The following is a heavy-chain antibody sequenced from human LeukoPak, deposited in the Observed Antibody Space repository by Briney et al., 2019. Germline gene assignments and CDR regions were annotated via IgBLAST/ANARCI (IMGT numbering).Heavy chain of an antibody. V-gene: IGHV1-2*02. CDR3: ARGGTIFGVVPPNWFDP. D-gene: IGHD3-3*01. CDR1: GYTFTGYY. CDR2: IDPNSGGT. J-gene: IGHJ5*02. Sequence: ASVKVSCEASGYTFTGYYMHWVRQAPGQGLEWMGWIDPNSGGTNYAQKFQGRVTITADKSTSTAYMELSSLRSEDTAVYYCARGGTIFGVVPPNWFDPWGQGTLVTVSS.